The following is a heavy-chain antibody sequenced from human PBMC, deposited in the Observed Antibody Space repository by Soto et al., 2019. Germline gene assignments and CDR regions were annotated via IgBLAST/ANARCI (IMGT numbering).Heavy chain of an antibody. CDR2: IYSDGSRT. Sequence: EVQLVESGGGLVQPGGSLRLSCAASGFTFSSSWMHWVRQAPGKGLVWVSRIYSDGSRTNYADSVQGRFTISRDNAKYTLYLQMNSLRAEDTALYYCARGPTGWYGYDYWGQGTLVTVSS. D-gene: IGHD6-19*01. V-gene: IGHV3-74*01. CDR3: ARGPTGWYGYDY. CDR1: GFTFSSSW. J-gene: IGHJ4*02.